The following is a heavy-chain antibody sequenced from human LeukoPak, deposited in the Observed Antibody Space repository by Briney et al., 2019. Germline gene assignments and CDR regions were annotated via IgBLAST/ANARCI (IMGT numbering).Heavy chain of an antibody. D-gene: IGHD3-3*01. V-gene: IGHV4-59*12. J-gene: IGHJ6*03. Sequence: SETLSLTCTVSGGSISSYYWSWIRQPPGKGLEWIGYIYYSGSTNYNPSLKSRVTISVDTSKNQFSLKLSSVTAADTAVYYCARLITIFGVVTRQRFYYMDVWGKGTTVTVSS. CDR1: GGSISSYY. CDR3: ARLITIFGVVTRQRFYYMDV. CDR2: IYYSGST.